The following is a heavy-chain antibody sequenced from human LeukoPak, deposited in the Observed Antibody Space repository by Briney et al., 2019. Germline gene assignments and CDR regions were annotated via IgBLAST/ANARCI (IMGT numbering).Heavy chain of an antibody. CDR2: TYYRSKWYN. CDR3: ARGVVVPAAGWYYYMDV. Sequence: SQTLSLTCAISGDSVSSNSAAWTWIRQSPSRGLEWLGRTYYRSKWYNDYAVSVKSRITINPDTSKNQFSLQLNSVTPEDTAVYYCARGVVVPAAGWYYYMDVWGKGTTVTVSS. CDR1: GDSVSSNSAA. D-gene: IGHD2-2*01. J-gene: IGHJ6*03. V-gene: IGHV6-1*01.